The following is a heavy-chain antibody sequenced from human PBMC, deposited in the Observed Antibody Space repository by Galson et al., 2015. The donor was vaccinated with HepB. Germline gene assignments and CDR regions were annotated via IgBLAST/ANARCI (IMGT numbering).Heavy chain of an antibody. CDR2: INPYNGKT. Sequence: SVKVSCKASGYTFTSCDIGWVRQAPGQGLEWMGWINPYNGKTDYAQKVQGRVTMTTDTSTSTAYMELRSLRSDDTAVYYCARNNYDKDAFDVWGRGTMVTVSS. CDR1: GYTFTSCD. D-gene: IGHD3-22*01. V-gene: IGHV1-18*01. J-gene: IGHJ3*01. CDR3: ARNNYDKDAFDV.